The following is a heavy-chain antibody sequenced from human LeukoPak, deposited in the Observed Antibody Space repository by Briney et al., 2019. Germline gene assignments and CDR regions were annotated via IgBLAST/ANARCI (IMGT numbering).Heavy chain of an antibody. CDR3: AREGTLDSSGYYLGY. CDR1: GGSISSSSYY. CDR2: LYDSGST. D-gene: IGHD3-22*01. J-gene: IGHJ4*02. Sequence: SETLSLTCTVSGGSISSSSYYWDWIRQPPGKGLEWIGNLYDSGSTHYNPSLRGRVTISVDTSKNQFSLKLSSVTAADTAVYYCAREGTLDSSGYYLGYWGQGTLVTVSS. V-gene: IGHV4-39*07.